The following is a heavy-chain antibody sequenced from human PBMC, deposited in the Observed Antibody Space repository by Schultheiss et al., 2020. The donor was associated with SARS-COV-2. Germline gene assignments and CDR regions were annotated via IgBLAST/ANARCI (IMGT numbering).Heavy chain of an antibody. Sequence: SVKVSCKASGGTFSSYAISWVRQAPGQGLEWMGGIIPIFGTANYAQKFQGRVTITADESTSTAYMELSSLRSEDTAVYYCARGIFGPAVAGLYFQHWGQGTLVTVSS. CDR1: GGTFSSYA. CDR3: ARGIFGPAVAGLYFQH. J-gene: IGHJ1*01. CDR2: IIPIFGTA. D-gene: IGHD6-19*01. V-gene: IGHV1-69*13.